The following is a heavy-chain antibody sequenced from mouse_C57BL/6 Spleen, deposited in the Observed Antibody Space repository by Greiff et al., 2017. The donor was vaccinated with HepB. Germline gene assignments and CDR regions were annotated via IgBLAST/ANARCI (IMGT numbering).Heavy chain of an antibody. CDR1: GFTFNTYA. Sequence: EVQVVESGGGLVQPKGSLKLSCAASGFTFNTYAMHWVRQAPGKGLEWVARIRSKSSNYATYYADSVKDRFTISRDDSQSMLYLQMNNLKTEDTAMYYCVRGVYGNYGYAMDYWGQGTSVTVSS. V-gene: IGHV10-3*01. CDR2: IRSKSSNYAT. J-gene: IGHJ4*01. CDR3: VRGVYGNYGYAMDY. D-gene: IGHD2-10*02.